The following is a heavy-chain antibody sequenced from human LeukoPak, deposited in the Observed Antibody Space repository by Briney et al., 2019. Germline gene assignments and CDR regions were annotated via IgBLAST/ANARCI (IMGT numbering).Heavy chain of an antibody. D-gene: IGHD5-18*01. CDR3: ARGRWIQLWFLVY. CDR1: GYTFTGYY. V-gene: IGHV1-2*02. Sequence: GASVKVSCKASGYTFTGYYMHWVRQAPGQGLEWMGWINPNSGGTNYAQKFQGRVTMTRDTSISTAYMELSRLRSDDTAVHYCARGRWIQLWFLVYWGQGTLVTVSS. CDR2: INPNSGGT. J-gene: IGHJ4*02.